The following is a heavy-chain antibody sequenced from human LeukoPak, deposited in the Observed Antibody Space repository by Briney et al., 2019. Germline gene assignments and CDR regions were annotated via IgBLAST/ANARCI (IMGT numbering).Heavy chain of an antibody. V-gene: IGHV3-11*01. CDR3: AKLPYYDFWSGSLGFDI. CDR1: GFTFSDYY. J-gene: IGHJ3*02. D-gene: IGHD3-3*01. CDR2: ISSSGSTI. Sequence: GGSLRLSCAASGFTFSDYYMSWIRQAPGKGLEWVSYISSSGSTIYYADSVKGRFTISRDNAKNSLYLQMNSLRAEDTALYYCAKLPYYDFWSGSLGFDIWGQGTMVTVSS.